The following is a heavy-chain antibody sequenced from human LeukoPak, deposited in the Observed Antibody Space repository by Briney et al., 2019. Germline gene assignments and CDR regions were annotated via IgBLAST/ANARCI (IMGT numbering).Heavy chain of an antibody. CDR3: AQASFSSGFSS. D-gene: IGHD3-22*01. CDR1: GFTFSTYA. CDR2: ISGRGGST. V-gene: IGHV3-23*01. J-gene: IGHJ4*02. Sequence: GGSLRHSCAASGFTFSTYAMSWVRQAPGKGLEWVSAISGRGGSTYYADSVKGRFTISRDNSKNTLYLQIHSLRAEDTALYYCAQASFSSGFSSWGQGTLVTVSS.